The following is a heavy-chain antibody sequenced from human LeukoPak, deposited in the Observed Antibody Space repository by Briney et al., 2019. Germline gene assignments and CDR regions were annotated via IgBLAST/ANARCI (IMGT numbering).Heavy chain of an antibody. J-gene: IGHJ3*02. Sequence: PGGSLRLSCAASGITFSSYSMNWVRQAPGKGLEWVSSISSSSSYIYYADSVKGRFTISRDNAKNSLYLQMNSLRAEDTAVYYCARDAQEYYYDSSGWDAFDIWGQGIMVTVSS. D-gene: IGHD3-22*01. V-gene: IGHV3-21*01. CDR3: ARDAQEYYYDSSGWDAFDI. CDR2: ISSSSSYI. CDR1: GITFSSYS.